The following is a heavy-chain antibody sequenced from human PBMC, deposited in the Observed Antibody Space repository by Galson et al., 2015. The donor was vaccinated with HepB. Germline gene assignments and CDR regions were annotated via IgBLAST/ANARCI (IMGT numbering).Heavy chain of an antibody. CDR1: GFTFSSYA. V-gene: IGHV3-23*01. CDR3: ARDLYSGLCDTTRCYGEHWFDP. Sequence: SLRLSGAASGFTFSSYAMSWVRQAPGKGLEWVSAISGSGGSTYYADSVKGRFTISRDNAKNSLFLQMNSLRAEDTAVYYCARDLYSGLCDTTRCYGEHWFDPWGQGTLVTVSS. CDR2: ISGSGGST. J-gene: IGHJ5*02. D-gene: IGHD2/OR15-2a*01.